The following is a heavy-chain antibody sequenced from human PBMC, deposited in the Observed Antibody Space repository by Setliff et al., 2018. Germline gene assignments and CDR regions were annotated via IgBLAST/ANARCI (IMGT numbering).Heavy chain of an antibody. V-gene: IGHV3-21*06. CDR1: GFTFRSYS. J-gene: IGHJ3*02. D-gene: IGHD3-22*01. CDR3: VRDNYYDSTQDAFDI. CDR2: ISSSGSYT. Sequence: SLRLSCAASGFTFRSYSMTWVRQAPGKGLEWVSGISSSGSYTYYAASVKGRFTISRDNANNSLFLQMDTLRPEDTAVYYCVRDNYYDSTQDAFDIWGQGTMVTV.